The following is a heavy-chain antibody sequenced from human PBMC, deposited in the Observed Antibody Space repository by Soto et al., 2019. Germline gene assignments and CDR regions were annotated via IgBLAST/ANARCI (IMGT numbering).Heavy chain of an antibody. Sequence: ASVKVSCKASGYTFTSYDINWVRQATGQGLEWMGWMNPNSGNTGYAQKFQGRVTMTRNPSISTAYMELSSLRSEDTAVYYCARGNSYYYDSSDAFDIWGQGTMVTVSS. J-gene: IGHJ3*02. D-gene: IGHD3-22*01. CDR1: GYTFTSYD. V-gene: IGHV1-8*01. CDR2: MNPNSGNT. CDR3: ARGNSYYYDSSDAFDI.